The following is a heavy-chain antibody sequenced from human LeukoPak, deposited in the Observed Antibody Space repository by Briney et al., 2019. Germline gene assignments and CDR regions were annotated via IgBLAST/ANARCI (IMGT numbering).Heavy chain of an antibody. J-gene: IGHJ4*02. CDR3: ARTPYEIAVAGLYYFDY. V-gene: IGHV4-39*07. Sequence: SETLSLTCSVSGGSISSGTYFWAWIRQFSGQGLEWIGEINHSGSTNYNPPLKSRVTISVDTSKNQFSLKLSSVTAADTAVYYCARTPYEIAVAGLYYFDYWGQGTLVTVSS. CDR1: GGSISSGTYF. D-gene: IGHD6-19*01. CDR2: INHSGST.